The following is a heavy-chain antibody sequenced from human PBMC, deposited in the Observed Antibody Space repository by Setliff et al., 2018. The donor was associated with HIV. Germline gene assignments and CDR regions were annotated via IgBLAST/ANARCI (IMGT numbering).Heavy chain of an antibody. J-gene: IGHJ4*02. CDR2: VYYRGRT. D-gene: IGHD3-3*01. CDR3: ARSQPDTIFGVVTFYC. V-gene: IGHV4-39*01. CDR1: GGSMSSSGPGYY. Sequence: SETLSLTCTVSGGSMSSSGPGYYWGWVRQTPGGGLEWSGSVYYRGRTYYNPSLTSRVTISVDTSKNQLSLRLTSMAAADTAMYYCARSQPDTIFGVVTFYCWGQGKMVTVSS.